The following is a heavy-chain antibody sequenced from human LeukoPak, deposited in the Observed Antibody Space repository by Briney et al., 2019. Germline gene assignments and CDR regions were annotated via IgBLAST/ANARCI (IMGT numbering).Heavy chain of an antibody. CDR3: TTDPILWFGELGY. V-gene: IGHV3-23*01. J-gene: IGHJ4*02. CDR1: GFTFDNYA. D-gene: IGHD3-10*01. Sequence: HPGGSLRLSCAASGFTFDNYAMSWIRQTPGKGLEWVSLISGSGSNTYYADSVKGRFTISRDNSKSTLYLQMNSLRVEDTAVYYCTTDPILWFGELGYWGQGTLVTVSS. CDR2: ISGSGSNT.